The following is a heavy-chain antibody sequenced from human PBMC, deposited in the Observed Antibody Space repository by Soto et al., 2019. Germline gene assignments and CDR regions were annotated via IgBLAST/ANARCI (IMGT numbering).Heavy chain of an antibody. CDR2: MNPNSGDT. CDR3: ARGELLWFGELLR. J-gene: IGHJ4*02. CDR1: GYTFTSYE. D-gene: IGHD3-10*01. V-gene: IGHV1-8*01. Sequence: QVQLVQSGAEVKKPGASVKVSCKASGYTFTSYEINWVRQATGQGLEWMGWMNPNSGDTGYAQKSQGRVTMTRKNSRSTADMELSSLRSEDTAVYYCARGELLWFGELLRWGQGTLVTVSS.